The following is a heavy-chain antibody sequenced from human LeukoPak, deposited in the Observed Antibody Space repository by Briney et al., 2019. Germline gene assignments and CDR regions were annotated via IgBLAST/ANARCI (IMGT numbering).Heavy chain of an antibody. V-gene: IGHV3-53*01. J-gene: IGHJ4*02. Sequence: GGSLRLSCAASGFTVSSNYMSWVRQAPGKGLEWVSVIYSGGSTYYADSVKGRFTISRDNSKNTLYLQMNSLRAEDTAVYYCARAPSSTGDLDYWGQGTLVTVSS. CDR2: IYSGGST. CDR3: ARAPSSTGDLDY. D-gene: IGHD7-27*01. CDR1: GFTVSSNY.